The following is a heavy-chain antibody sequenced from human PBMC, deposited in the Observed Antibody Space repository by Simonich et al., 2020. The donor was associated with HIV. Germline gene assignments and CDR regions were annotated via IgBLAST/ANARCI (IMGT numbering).Heavy chain of an antibody. CDR3: ARTSSDSSGYSPFDY. D-gene: IGHD3-22*01. CDR1: GYTFTDYY. V-gene: IGHV1-69-2*01. CDR2: IDPEDGET. J-gene: IGHJ4*02. Sequence: EVQLVQSGAEVKKSGATVKISCKVSGYTFTDYYMHWVQQAPGKGLEWMGFIDPEDGETIYAEKFQGRVTITADTYTDTAYMELSSLRSEDTAVYYCARTSSDSSGYSPFDYWGQGTLVTVSS.